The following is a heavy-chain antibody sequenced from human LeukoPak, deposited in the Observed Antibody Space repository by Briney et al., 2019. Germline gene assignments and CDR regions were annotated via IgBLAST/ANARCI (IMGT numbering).Heavy chain of an antibody. D-gene: IGHD3-10*01. J-gene: IGHJ6*02. Sequence: GGPLRLSCAASGFTFSSYSMNWVRQAPGEGLEWVSYISSSSNTIYYADSVKGRFTISRDNAKNSLYLQMNSLRAEDTAVYYCARGNTMLMDVWGQGTTVTVSS. CDR2: ISSSSNTI. CDR3: ARGNTMLMDV. V-gene: IGHV3-48*01. CDR1: GFTFSSYS.